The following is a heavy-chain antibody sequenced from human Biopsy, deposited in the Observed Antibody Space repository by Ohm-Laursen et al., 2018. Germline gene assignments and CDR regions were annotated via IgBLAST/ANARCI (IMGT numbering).Heavy chain of an antibody. CDR3: ARSGWNFEFDS. V-gene: IGHV3-74*01. J-gene: IGHJ4*02. CDR1: GFTFSNYW. D-gene: IGHD6-19*01. CDR2: FNSDGTDT. Sequence: GSLRLSCTASGFTFSNYWMHWVRQPPGKGLEWVSRFNSDGTDTTYADSVKGRFTISRDNAKNSLYLQMNSLRAEDTAIYYCARSGWNFEFDSWGKGTLVAVSS.